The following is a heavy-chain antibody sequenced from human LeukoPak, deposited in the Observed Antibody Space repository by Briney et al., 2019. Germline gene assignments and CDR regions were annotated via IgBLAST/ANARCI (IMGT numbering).Heavy chain of an antibody. CDR1: GYTFTSYG. V-gene: IGHV1-18*01. J-gene: IGHJ4*02. D-gene: IGHD4-17*01. CDR3: ARDQSYGDYDY. CDR2: ISAYNGNT. Sequence: ASVKVSCKASGYTFTSYGISWVRQAPGQELEWMGWISAYNGNTNYAQKLQGRVTMTTDTSTSTAYMGLRSLRSDDTAVYYCARDQSYGDYDYWGQGTLVTVSS.